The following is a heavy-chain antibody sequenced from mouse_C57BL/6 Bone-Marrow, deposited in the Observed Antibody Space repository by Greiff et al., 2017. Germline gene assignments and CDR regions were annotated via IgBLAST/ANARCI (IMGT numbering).Heavy chain of an antibody. Sequence: QVTLKVSGPGILQPSQTLSLTCSFSGFSLSTFGMGVGWIRQPSGKGLEWLAHIWWDDDKYYNPALKSRPSTSKATSKNQIVLKIANVDTADTATYYCARIEGYDSSYWYFDVWGTGTTVTVSS. V-gene: IGHV8-8*01. CDR3: ARIEGYDSSYWYFDV. CDR1: GFSLSTFGMG. J-gene: IGHJ1*03. D-gene: IGHD1-1*01. CDR2: IWWDDDK.